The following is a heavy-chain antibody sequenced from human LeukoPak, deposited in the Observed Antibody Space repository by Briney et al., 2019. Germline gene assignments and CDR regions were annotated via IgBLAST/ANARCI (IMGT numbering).Heavy chain of an antibody. CDR2: IYDSGST. V-gene: IGHV4-59*12. CDR1: GGSISGSY. CDR3: ARDPNSGYDLDAGY. J-gene: IGHJ4*02. D-gene: IGHD5-12*01. Sequence: KPSETLSLTCTVSGGSISGSYWTWIRQPPGKGLEWIAYIYDSGSTNYNPSLKSRVTISVDTSKNQFSLKLSSVTAADTAVYYCARDPNSGYDLDAGYWGQGTLVTVSS.